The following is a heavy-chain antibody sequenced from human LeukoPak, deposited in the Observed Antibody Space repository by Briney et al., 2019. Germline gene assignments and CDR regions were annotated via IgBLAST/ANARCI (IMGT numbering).Heavy chain of an antibody. CDR3: ASTVLRFGFDP. Sequence: PSETLSPTCTVSGGSISSGDYYWSWIRQPPGKGLEWIGYIYYSGSTYYNPSLKSRVTISVDTSNNQFSLKLSSVTAADTAVYYCASTVLRFGFDPWGQGTLVTVSS. D-gene: IGHD3-3*01. V-gene: IGHV4-30-4*08. CDR1: GGSISSGDYY. J-gene: IGHJ5*02. CDR2: IYYSGST.